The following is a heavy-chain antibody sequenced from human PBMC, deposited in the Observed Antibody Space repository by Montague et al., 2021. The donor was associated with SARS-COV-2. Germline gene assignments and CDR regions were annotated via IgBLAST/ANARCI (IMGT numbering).Heavy chain of an antibody. D-gene: IGHD3-22*01. V-gene: IGHV4-31*03. CDR2: IYYSGST. CDR1: GGSISSGGYY. Sequence: TLSLTCTVSGGSISSGGYYWSWIRQHPGKGLQWIGYIYYSGSTYYNPSLKSRVTISVDTSKNQFSLKLSSVTAADTAVYYCARARITMIVVVNAFDIWGQGTMVTVSS. J-gene: IGHJ3*02. CDR3: ARARITMIVVVNAFDI.